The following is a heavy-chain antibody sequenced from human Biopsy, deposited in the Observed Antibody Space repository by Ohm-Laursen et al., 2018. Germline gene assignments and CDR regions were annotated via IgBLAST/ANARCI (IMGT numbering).Heavy chain of an antibody. CDR3: ARAAFGPFDS. Sequence: SETLSLTCTVSGGSISSYYWNWIRQPAGKGLEWIGRIYTSGSTNFNPSLKSRVTMSIDTSKNQFSLRLSSVTAGDTAVYYCARAAFGPFDSWGQGALVTVSS. V-gene: IGHV4-4*07. CDR1: GGSISSYY. J-gene: IGHJ4*02. D-gene: IGHD3-16*01. CDR2: IYTSGST.